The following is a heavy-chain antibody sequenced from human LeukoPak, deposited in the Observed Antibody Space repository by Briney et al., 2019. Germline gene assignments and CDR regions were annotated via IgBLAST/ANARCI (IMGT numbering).Heavy chain of an antibody. D-gene: IGHD6-19*01. CDR2: IYHSGST. CDR3: ASVAVAGTYFDY. V-gene: IGHV4-4*02. Sequence: SETLSLTCTVSGGSISSNWWSWVRQPPGKGLEWIGEIYHSGSTNYNPSLKSRVTISVDKSKNQFSLKLSSVTAADTAVYYCASVAVAGTYFDYWGQGTLVTVPS. CDR1: GGSISSNW. J-gene: IGHJ4*02.